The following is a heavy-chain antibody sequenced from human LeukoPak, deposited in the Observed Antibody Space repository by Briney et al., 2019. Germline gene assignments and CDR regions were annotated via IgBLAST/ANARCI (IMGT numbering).Heavy chain of an antibody. D-gene: IGHD4-17*01. CDR1: GGSISTSAYY. CDR2: IYYSGNT. CDR3: ARDHYGEQDY. V-gene: IGHV4-39*07. J-gene: IGHJ4*02. Sequence: SETLSLTCIVSGGSISTSAYYWGWIRQPPGEGLQWIGSIYYSGNTYYNPSLKSRVTISVDTSKNQFSLKLSSVTAADTAVYYCARDHYGEQDYWGQGTLVTVSS.